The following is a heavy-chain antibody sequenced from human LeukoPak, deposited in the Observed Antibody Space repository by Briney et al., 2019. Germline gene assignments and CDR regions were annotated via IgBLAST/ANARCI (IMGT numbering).Heavy chain of an antibody. Sequence: GGSLRLSCAASGFTFSSYGMHWVRQAPGKGLEWVAVIWYDGSNKYYADSVKGRFTISRDNSKNTLYLQMNSLRAEDTAVYYCAREVLGIYYYDFWSGYYRYFDYWGQGTLVTVSS. CDR2: IWYDGSNK. V-gene: IGHV3-33*01. CDR1: GFTFSSYG. J-gene: IGHJ4*02. D-gene: IGHD3-3*01. CDR3: AREVLGIYYYDFWSGYYRYFDY.